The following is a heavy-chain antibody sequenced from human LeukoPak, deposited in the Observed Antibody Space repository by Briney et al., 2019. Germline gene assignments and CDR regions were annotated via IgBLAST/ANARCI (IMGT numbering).Heavy chain of an antibody. CDR1: GFTFSSYW. D-gene: IGHD6-13*01. J-gene: IGHJ4*02. V-gene: IGHV3-7*01. Sequence: GGSLRLSCAASGFTFSSYWMSWVRQAPGKGLEWVANIKQDGSEKYYVDSVKGRFTISRDNAKNSLYLQMNSLRAEDTAVYYCARGPAAGPTPFDYWGQGTLVTVSS. CDR3: ARGPAAGPTPFDY. CDR2: IKQDGSEK.